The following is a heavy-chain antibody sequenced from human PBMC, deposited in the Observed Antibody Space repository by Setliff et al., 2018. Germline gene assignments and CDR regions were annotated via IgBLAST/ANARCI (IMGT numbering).Heavy chain of an antibody. CDR1: GDSFKSDSFY. CDR3: VRQFRMRTLAGGPPES. Sequence: NPSETLSLTCTVSGDSFKSDSFYWGWIRQPPGKGLEWIGSVFYTGTTYYTPSLKRRATLSVDTSKNQFSLRLRFVTAADAAVYYCVRQFRMRTLAGGPPESWGPGTLVTVSS. V-gene: IGHV4-39*01. D-gene: IGHD3-3*02. CDR2: VFYTGTT. J-gene: IGHJ5*02.